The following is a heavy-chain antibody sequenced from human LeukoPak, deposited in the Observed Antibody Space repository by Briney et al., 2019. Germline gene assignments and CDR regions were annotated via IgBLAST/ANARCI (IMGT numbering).Heavy chain of an antibody. V-gene: IGHV4-30-2*01. D-gene: IGHD6-13*01. Sequence: SQTLSLTCAVSGGSISSGGYSCSWIRQPPGKGLEWIGYIYHSGSTYYNPSLKSRVTISVDRSKNQFSLKLSSVTAADTAVYYCVRSSVAAAGYFDYWGQGTLVTVSS. J-gene: IGHJ4*02. CDR1: GGSISSGGYS. CDR2: IYHSGST. CDR3: VRSSVAAAGYFDY.